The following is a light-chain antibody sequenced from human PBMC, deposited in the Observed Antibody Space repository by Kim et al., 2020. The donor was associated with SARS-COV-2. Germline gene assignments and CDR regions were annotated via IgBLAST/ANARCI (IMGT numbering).Light chain of an antibody. CDR2: KAS. CDR1: QAIGDW. J-gene: IGKJ1*01. CDR3: LCYSGFSRT. V-gene: IGKV1-5*03. Sequence: DIQMTQSPSTLSASVGDRVTITCRASQAIGDWLAWYQQKPGKAPKLLIYKASTLESGVPSRFSGSGSVTEFTLTITSLQPEDFATYSCLCYSGFSRTFGQGTKVDIK.